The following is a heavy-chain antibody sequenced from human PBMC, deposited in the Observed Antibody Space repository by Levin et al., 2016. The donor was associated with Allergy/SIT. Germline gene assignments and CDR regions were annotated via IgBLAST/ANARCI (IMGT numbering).Heavy chain of an antibody. CDR3: ARGDLAAAWGRPLYGMDV. D-gene: IGHD6-13*01. V-gene: IGHV3-33*01. CDR2: IWYDGSNK. Sequence: VRQMPGKGLEWVAVIWYDGSNKYYADSVKGRFTISRDNSKNTLYLQMNSLRAEDTAVYYCARGDLAAAWGRPLYGMDVWGQGTTVTVSS. J-gene: IGHJ6*02.